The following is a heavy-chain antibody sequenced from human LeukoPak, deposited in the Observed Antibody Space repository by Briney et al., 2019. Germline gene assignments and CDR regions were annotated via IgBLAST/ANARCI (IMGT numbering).Heavy chain of an antibody. J-gene: IGHJ3*02. Sequence: GRSLRLSCAALGFSFDDYAMYWVRQAPGKGLEWVSGISWSSVSIGYADSVKGRFTISRDNAKNFLYLQMNSLKAEDTALYYCAKRKAGGYALDIWGQGTMVTVSS. CDR1: GFSFDDYA. CDR3: AKRKAGGYALDI. D-gene: IGHD3-16*01. V-gene: IGHV3-9*01. CDR2: ISWSSVSI.